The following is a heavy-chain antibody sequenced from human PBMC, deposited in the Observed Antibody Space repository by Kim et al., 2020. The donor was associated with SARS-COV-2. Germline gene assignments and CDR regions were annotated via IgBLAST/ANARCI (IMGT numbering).Heavy chain of an antibody. J-gene: IGHJ3*02. CDR3: ARERITMIIVVNAFDI. V-gene: IGHV4-31*03. CDR2: IFYSGST. Sequence: SETLSLTCTVSGGSISSGGYYWSWIRQHPGKGLEWIGYIFYSGSTYYNPSLKSRVTISVDTSKNQFSLKLSFVTAADTAVYYCARERITMIIVVNAFDIWGQGTLLTVSS. D-gene: IGHD3-22*01. CDR1: GGSISSGGYY.